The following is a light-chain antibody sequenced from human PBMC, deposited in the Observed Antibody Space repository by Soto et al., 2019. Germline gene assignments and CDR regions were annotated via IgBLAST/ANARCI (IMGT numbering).Light chain of an antibody. Sequence: QSALTQPPSASGSPGQSVTISCTGTNSDVGGYNYVSWYQQHPGKAPKLMIYEVSKRPSGVPDRFSGSKSGNTASLTVSGLQAEDEADYYCSSYAGSNNRVFGGGTKLTVL. J-gene: IGLJ3*02. CDR3: SSYAGSNNRV. CDR2: EVS. CDR1: NSDVGGYNY. V-gene: IGLV2-8*01.